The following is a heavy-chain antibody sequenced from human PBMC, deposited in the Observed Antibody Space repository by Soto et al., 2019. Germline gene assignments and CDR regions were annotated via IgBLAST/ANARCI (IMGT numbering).Heavy chain of an antibody. CDR2: IYYRGST. CDR1: GGSISSHY. V-gene: IGHV4-59*11. Sequence: QVQLQESGPGLVRPSETLSLTCTVSGGSISSHYWSWFRQAPGKGLEWIGHIYYRGSTNYNPSLRSRSTISVDASKSQFALKLNSVTTADTAVYYCARDGREASGMDVWGQGTKVTVSS. CDR3: ARDGREASGMDV. J-gene: IGHJ6*02. D-gene: IGHD1-26*01.